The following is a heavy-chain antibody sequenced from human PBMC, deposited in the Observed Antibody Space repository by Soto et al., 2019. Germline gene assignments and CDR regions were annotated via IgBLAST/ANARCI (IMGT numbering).Heavy chain of an antibody. J-gene: IGHJ4*02. V-gene: IGHV3-30*18. D-gene: IGHD4-17*01. CDR1: GFTFSSYG. CDR3: AKASPDPDYGGNPPPPHY. Sequence: QVQLVESGGGVVQPGRSLRLSCAASGFTFSSYGMHWVRQAPGKGLEWVAVISYDGSNKYYADSVKGRFTISRDNSKNTLYLQMNSLKAEDTAVYYCAKASPDPDYGGNPPPPHYWGQRTLVTVSS. CDR2: ISYDGSNK.